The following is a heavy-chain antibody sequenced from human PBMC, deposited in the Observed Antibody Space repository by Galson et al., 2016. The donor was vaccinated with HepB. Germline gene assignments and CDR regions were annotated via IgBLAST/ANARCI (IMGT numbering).Heavy chain of an antibody. D-gene: IGHD2-2*01. Sequence: ETLSLTCTVSGGSISSSRYSWGWIRQPPGKGLEWIGCLYYSGSTYYNSYLKSRVTISVDTSKNQFSLNLSAVTAADTAVYYCARYCSSTSCSRYGDILTGYDGPFWGQGTLVTVSS. J-gene: IGHJ4*02. CDR1: GGSISSSRYS. CDR3: ARYCSSTSCSRYGDILTGYDGPF. CDR2: LYYSGST. V-gene: IGHV4-39*01.